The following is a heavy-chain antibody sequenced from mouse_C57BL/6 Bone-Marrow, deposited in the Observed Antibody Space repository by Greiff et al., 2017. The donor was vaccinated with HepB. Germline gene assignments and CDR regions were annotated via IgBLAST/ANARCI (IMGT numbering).Heavy chain of an antibody. CDR1: GFTFSSYA. CDR2: ISDGGSYT. D-gene: IGHD1-1*01. J-gene: IGHJ1*03. Sequence: DVMLVESGGGLVKPGGSLKLSCAASGFTFSSYAMSWVRQTPEKRLEWVATISDGGSYTYYPDNVKGRFTISRDNAKNNLYLQMSHLKSEDTAMYYCARDPTWYFDVWGTGTTVTVSS. V-gene: IGHV5-4*01. CDR3: ARDPTWYFDV.